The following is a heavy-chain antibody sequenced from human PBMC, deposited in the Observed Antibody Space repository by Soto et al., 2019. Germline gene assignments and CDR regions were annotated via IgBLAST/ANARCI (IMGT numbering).Heavy chain of an antibody. V-gene: IGHV1-3*01. CDR3: ARSAHYDSSGVRAFDI. CDR1: GYTFTSYA. D-gene: IGHD3-22*01. CDR2: INAGNGNT. Sequence: ASVKVSCKASGYTFTSYAMHWVRQAPGQRLEWMGWINAGNGNTKYSQKFQGWVTMTRDTSISTAYMELSRLRSDDTAVYYCARSAHYDSSGVRAFDIWGQGTMVTVSS. J-gene: IGHJ3*02.